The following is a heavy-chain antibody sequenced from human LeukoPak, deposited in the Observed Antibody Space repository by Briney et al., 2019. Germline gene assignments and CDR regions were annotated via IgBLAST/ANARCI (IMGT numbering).Heavy chain of an antibody. D-gene: IGHD3-3*01. CDR2: IYYSGST. CDR1: GGSISSYY. CDR3: ARVDAIFGVVQAFDI. Sequence: SETLSLTCTVSGGSISSYYWSWIRQPPGKGLEWIGYIYYSGSTNYNPSLKSRVTISVDTSKNQFSLKLSSVTAADTAVYYCARVDAIFGVVQAFDIWGQGTMVTVSS. V-gene: IGHV4-59*01. J-gene: IGHJ3*02.